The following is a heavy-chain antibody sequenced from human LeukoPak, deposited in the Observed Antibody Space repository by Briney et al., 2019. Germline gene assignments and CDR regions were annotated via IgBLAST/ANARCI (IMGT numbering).Heavy chain of an antibody. Sequence: SVKVSCKASGGTFSSYAISWVRQAPGQGLEWMGGIIPIFGTANYAQKFQGRVTITADESTSTAYMELSSLRSEDTAVYYCASVLLVGATQEVAFDIWGQGTMVTVSS. CDR3: ASVLLVGATQEVAFDI. V-gene: IGHV1-69*13. CDR1: GGTFSSYA. J-gene: IGHJ3*02. CDR2: IIPIFGTA. D-gene: IGHD1-26*01.